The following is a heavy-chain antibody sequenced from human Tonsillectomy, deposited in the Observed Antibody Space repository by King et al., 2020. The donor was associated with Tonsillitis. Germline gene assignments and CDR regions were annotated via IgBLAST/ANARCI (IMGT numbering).Heavy chain of an antibody. J-gene: IGHJ4*02. D-gene: IGHD3-10*01. V-gene: IGHV4-34*01. CDR3: ATPPYYYGAGDY. CDR2: INHSGST. CDR1: GVSFSSYY. Sequence: HVQLQQWGAGLLKPSETLSLTCTVYGVSFSSYYWSWIRQSPGKGLEWIGEINHSGSTNYNPSLKSRVPISVKTSKKQLSLKLSSVTAEDTAVYYCATPPYYYGAGDYGGQGTLVTVSS.